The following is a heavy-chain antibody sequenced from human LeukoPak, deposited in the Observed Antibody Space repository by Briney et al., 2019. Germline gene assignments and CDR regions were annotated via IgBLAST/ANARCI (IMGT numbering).Heavy chain of an antibody. V-gene: IGHV7-4-1*02. CDR2: INTNTGNP. J-gene: IGHJ5*02. Sequence: VASVKVSCKASGYTFTSYAMNWVRQAPGQGLEWMGWINTNTGNPTYAQGFTGRFVFSLDTSVSTAYLQISSLKAEDTAVYYCARSPPRNSIRYSSSWYDWFDPWGQGTLVTVSS. D-gene: IGHD6-13*01. CDR1: GYTFTSYA. CDR3: ARSPPRNSIRYSSSWYDWFDP.